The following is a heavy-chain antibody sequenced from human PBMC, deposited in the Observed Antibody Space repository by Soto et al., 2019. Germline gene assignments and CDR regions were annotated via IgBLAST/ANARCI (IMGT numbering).Heavy chain of an antibody. CDR1: GFTFGDYA. CDR2: IRSKAYGGTT. Sequence: GGSLRLSCTASGFTFGDYAMSWVRQAPGKGLEWVGFIRSKAYGGTTEYAASVKGRFTISRDDSKSIAYLQMNSLKTEDTAVYYCTRDAPSMVKTDYWGQGTLVTVSS. J-gene: IGHJ4*02. V-gene: IGHV3-49*04. D-gene: IGHD5-18*01. CDR3: TRDAPSMVKTDY.